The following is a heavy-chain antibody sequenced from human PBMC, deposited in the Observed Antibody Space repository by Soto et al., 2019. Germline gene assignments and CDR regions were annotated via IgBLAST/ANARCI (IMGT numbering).Heavy chain of an antibody. CDR1: GFPFDSFA. CDR2: ISGNGGIS. Sequence: GGYLRLSCAASGFPFDSFAMNWLRQAPGRGLEWVSIISGNGGISYYSDSVRGRFTVSRDNSKSTLYLQMTGLRDDDTAVYFCATRFSSGWSRYSYSGSWGQGILVTVFS. D-gene: IGHD6-19*01. J-gene: IGHJ5*02. V-gene: IGHV3-23*01. CDR3: ATRFSSGWSRYSYSGS.